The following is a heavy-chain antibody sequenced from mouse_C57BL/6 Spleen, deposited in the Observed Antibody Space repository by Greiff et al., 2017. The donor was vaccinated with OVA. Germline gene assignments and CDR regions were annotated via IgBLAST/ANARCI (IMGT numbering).Heavy chain of an antibody. CDR3: ARGPRAMDY. CDR1: GYTFTDYY. V-gene: IGHV1-26*01. D-gene: IGHD2-10*02. CDR2: INPNNGGT. J-gene: IGHJ4*01. Sequence: EVQLQQSGPELVKPGASVKISCKASGYTFTDYYMNWVKQSHGKSLEWIGDINPNNGGTSYNQKFKGKATLTVDKSSSTAYMELRSLTSEDSAVYYCARGPRAMDYWGQGTSVTVSS.